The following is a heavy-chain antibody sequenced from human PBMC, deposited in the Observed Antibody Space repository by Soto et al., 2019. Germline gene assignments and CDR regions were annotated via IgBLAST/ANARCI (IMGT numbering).Heavy chain of an antibody. CDR2: ISSSSSYI. D-gene: IGHD6-6*01. CDR3: ARDLRSIAARKDDY. J-gene: IGHJ4*02. Sequence: GGSLRLSCAASGFTFSSYSMNWVRQAPGKGLEWVSSISSSSSYIYYADSVKGRFTISRDNAKNSLYLQMNSLRAEDTAVYYCARDLRSIAARKDDYWGQGTLVTVSS. V-gene: IGHV3-21*01. CDR1: GFTFSSYS.